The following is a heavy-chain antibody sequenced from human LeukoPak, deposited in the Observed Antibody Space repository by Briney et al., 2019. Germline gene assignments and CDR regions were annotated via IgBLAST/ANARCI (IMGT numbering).Heavy chain of an antibody. CDR2: ISSSSSTI. CDR3: ARPDRPYYDILTGYPDAFDI. V-gene: IGHV3-48*02. Sequence: PGGSLRLSCAASGFTFSSYSMNWVRQAPGKGLEGVSYISSSSSTIYYADSVKGRFTISRDNAKKSLYLQMNSLRDEDTAVYYCARPDRPYYDILTGYPDAFDIWGQGTMVTVSS. CDR1: GFTFSSYS. J-gene: IGHJ3*02. D-gene: IGHD3-9*01.